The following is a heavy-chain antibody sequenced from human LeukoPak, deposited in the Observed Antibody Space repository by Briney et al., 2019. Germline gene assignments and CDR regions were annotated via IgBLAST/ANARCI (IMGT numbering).Heavy chain of an antibody. V-gene: IGHV3-15*01. Sequence: GGSLRLSCAASGFTFSNAWMSWVRQAPGKGLEWVGRIKSKTDGGTTDYAAPVKGRFTISRDDSKNTLYLQMNSLKTEDTAVYYCTTHSSSYYYGMDVWGQGTTVTVSS. CDR2: IKSKTDGGTT. D-gene: IGHD6-13*01. J-gene: IGHJ6*02. CDR1: GFTFSNAW. CDR3: TTHSSSYYYGMDV.